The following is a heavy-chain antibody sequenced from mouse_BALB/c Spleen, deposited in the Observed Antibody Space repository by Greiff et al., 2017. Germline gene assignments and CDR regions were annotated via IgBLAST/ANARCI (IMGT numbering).Heavy chain of an antibody. D-gene: IGHD2-3*01. V-gene: IGHV5-6-2*01. Sequence: EVQLQESGGGLVKLGGSLKLSCAASGFTFSSYYMSWVRQTPEKRLELVAAINSNGGSTYYPDTVKGRFTISRDNAKNTLYLQMSSLKSEDTALYYCARHKGGYYRDYAMDYWGQGTSVTVSS. J-gene: IGHJ4*01. CDR2: INSNGGST. CDR1: GFTFSSYY. CDR3: ARHKGGYYRDYAMDY.